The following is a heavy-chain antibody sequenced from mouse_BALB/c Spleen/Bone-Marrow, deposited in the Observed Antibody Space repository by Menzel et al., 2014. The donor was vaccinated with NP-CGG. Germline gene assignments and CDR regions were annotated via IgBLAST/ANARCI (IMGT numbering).Heavy chain of an antibody. D-gene: IGHD1-1*01. J-gene: IGHJ4*01. Sequence: EVKLEESGPSLVKPSQTLPLSCSVTGDSITSGYWNWIRKFPGNKLEYMGYISYSGSTYYNPSLQRRITITRDTSNNQYYLQLNSVTTEDTAAYYCASYYYGSSYAMDYWGQGTSVTVSS. CDR1: GDSITSGY. CDR3: ASYYYGSSYAMDY. CDR2: ISYSGST. V-gene: IGHV3-8*02.